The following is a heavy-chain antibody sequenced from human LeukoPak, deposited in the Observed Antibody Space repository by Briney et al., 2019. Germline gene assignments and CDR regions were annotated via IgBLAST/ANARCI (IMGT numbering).Heavy chain of an antibody. CDR3: AKEGGYNYDLWSGYPYYFDY. D-gene: IGHD3-3*01. CDR1: GFTFSSYA. Sequence: PGGSLRLSCAASGFTFSSYAMSWVRQAPGKGLEWVSAISGSGGSTYYADSVKGRFTISRDNSKNTLYLQMNSLRAEDTAVYYCAKEGGYNYDLWSGYPYYFDYWGQGTLVTVSS. J-gene: IGHJ4*02. CDR2: ISGSGGST. V-gene: IGHV3-23*01.